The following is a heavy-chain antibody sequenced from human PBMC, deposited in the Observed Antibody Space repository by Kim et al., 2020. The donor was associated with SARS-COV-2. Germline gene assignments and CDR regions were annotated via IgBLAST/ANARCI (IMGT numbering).Heavy chain of an antibody. Sequence: GGSLRLSCAASGITVSSNYMSWVRQSPGKGLEWVSIIYSGGSTYYADSVKGRFTVSRDDSKNTLYLQMNGLRAEDTAVYYCARGYCSRGSCYSFDYWGQGALVTVSS. CDR1: GITVSSNY. J-gene: IGHJ4*02. CDR3: ARGYCSRGSCYSFDY. D-gene: IGHD2-15*01. CDR2: IYSGGST. V-gene: IGHV3-53*01.